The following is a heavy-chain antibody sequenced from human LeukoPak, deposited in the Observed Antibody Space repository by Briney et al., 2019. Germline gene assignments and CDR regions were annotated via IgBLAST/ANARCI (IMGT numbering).Heavy chain of an antibody. J-gene: IGHJ2*01. V-gene: IGHV4-59*01. CDR3: ARRVIPPDHWYFDL. CDR1: GGSISSYY. Sequence: SETLFLTCTVSGGSISSYYWSWIRQPPGKGLEWVGYIYYSGGTNYNPSLKSRVTISVDTSKNQFSLKLSSVTAADTAVYYCARRVIPPDHWYFDLWGRGTLVTVSS. CDR2: IYYSGGT. D-gene: IGHD3-22*01.